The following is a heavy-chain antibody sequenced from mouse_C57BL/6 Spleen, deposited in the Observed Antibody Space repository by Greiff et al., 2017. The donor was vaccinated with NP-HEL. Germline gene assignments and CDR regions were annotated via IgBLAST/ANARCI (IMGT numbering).Heavy chain of an antibody. Sequence: QVHVKQSGPELVKPGASVKISCKASGYAFSSSWMNWVKQRPGKGLEWIGRIYPGDGDTNYNGKFKGKATLTADKSSSTAYMQLSSLTSEDSAVYFCARGAYYDSPYFDYWGQGTTLTVSS. CDR2: IYPGDGDT. D-gene: IGHD2-4*01. V-gene: IGHV1-82*01. CDR3: ARGAYYDSPYFDY. CDR1: GYAFSSSW. J-gene: IGHJ2*01.